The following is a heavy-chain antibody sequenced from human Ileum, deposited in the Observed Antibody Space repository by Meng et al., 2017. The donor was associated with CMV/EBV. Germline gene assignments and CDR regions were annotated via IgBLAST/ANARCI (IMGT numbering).Heavy chain of an antibody. J-gene: IGHJ4*02. CDR3: AREIIMAARAFGY. CDR1: GYTFTDYY. D-gene: IGHD5-12*01. Sequence: VQLAHSGTEVKKPGASVKVYCKASGYTFTDYYMHWVRQAPGQGLEWMGWIKPHSGDTKYEKKFQGRVTMTSDTSISTVYMELTRLTPDDTAIYYCAREIIMAARAFGYWGQGTLVTVSS. CDR2: IKPHSGDT. V-gene: IGHV1-2*02.